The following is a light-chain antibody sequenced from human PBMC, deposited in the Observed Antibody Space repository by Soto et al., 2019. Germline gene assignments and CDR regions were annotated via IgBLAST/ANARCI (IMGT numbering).Light chain of an antibody. Sequence: DIQMTQSPSSLSASVGERVTITCQASQDISNYLNWYQQKPGKAPKLLIDDASNLETGVPSRFSGSGSGTDFTFTISSLQPEDIATYYCQQYDNLPLAFGPGTKVDIK. J-gene: IGKJ3*01. V-gene: IGKV1-33*01. CDR3: QQYDNLPLA. CDR2: DAS. CDR1: QDISNY.